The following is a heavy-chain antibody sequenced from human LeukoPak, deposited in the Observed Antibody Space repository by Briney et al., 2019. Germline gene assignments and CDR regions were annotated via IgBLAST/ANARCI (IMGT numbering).Heavy chain of an antibody. CDR3: ARDRQMVPYY. J-gene: IGHJ4*02. CDR1: GFTFSSYE. V-gene: IGHV3-30*04. Sequence: PGGSLRVSCAASGFTFSSYEMNWVRQAPGKGLEWVAVISYDGSNKYYADSVKGRFTISRDNSKNTLYLQMNSLRAEDTALYYCARDRQMVPYYWGQGTLVTVSS. D-gene: IGHD6-13*01. CDR2: ISYDGSNK.